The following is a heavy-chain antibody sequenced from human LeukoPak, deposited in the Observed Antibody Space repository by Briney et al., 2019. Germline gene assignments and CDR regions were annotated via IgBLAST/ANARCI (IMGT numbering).Heavy chain of an antibody. D-gene: IGHD6-19*01. CDR3: AISGWPVPYYFDY. CDR2: INPNSGGT. Sequence: ASVKVSRKASGYTFTGYYMHWVRHAPGQGLEWMGWINPNSGGTNYAQKFQGRVTMTRDTSISTAYMELSRLRSDDTAVYYCAISGWPVPYYFDYWGQGTLVTVSS. J-gene: IGHJ4*02. CDR1: GYTFTGYY. V-gene: IGHV1-2*02.